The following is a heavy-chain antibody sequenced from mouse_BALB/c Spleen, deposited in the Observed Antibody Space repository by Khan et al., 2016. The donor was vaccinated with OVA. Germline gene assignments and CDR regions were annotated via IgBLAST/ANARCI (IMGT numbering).Heavy chain of an antibody. CDR3: ARGGYGSPFAY. Sequence: VQLQESGPELVRPGASVKMSCKASGYTFTSFWIHWVKQRPGQGLEWIGMIDPSKSETRLNQKFKDKAKLNVDKSSNTADLQLSRLTSEDSAVYYCARGGYGSPFAYWGQGTLVTVSA. CDR2: IDPSKSET. D-gene: IGHD1-1*01. V-gene: IGHV1S127*01. J-gene: IGHJ3*01. CDR1: GYTFTSFW.